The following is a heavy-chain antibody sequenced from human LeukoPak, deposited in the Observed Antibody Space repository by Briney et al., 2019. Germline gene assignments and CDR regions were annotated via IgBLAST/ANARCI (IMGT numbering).Heavy chain of an antibody. D-gene: IGHD3-3*01. Sequence: ASVKVSCKASGGTFSSYAISWVRQAPGQWLEWMGGIIPIFGTANYAQKFQGRVTITTDESTSTAYMELSSLRSEDTAVYYCARVTTIFGVAYYFDYWGQGTLVTVSS. J-gene: IGHJ4*02. CDR2: IIPIFGTA. V-gene: IGHV1-69*05. CDR1: GGTFSSYA. CDR3: ARVTTIFGVAYYFDY.